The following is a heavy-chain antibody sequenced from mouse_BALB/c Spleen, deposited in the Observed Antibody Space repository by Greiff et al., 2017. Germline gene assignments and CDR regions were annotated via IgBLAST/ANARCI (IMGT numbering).Heavy chain of an antibody. V-gene: IGHV5-6-4*01. Sequence: EVMLVESGGGLVKPGGSLKLSCAASGFTFSSYTMSWVRQTPEKRLEWVATISSGGSYTYYPDSVKGRFTISRDNAKNTLYLQMSSLKSEDTAMYYCTRDGNYGFAYWGQGTLVTVSA. D-gene: IGHD2-1*01. CDR3: TRDGNYGFAY. J-gene: IGHJ3*01. CDR2: ISSGGSYT. CDR1: GFTFSSYT.